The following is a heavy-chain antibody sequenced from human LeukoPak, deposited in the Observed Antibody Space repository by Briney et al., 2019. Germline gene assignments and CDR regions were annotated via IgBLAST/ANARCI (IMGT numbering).Heavy chain of an antibody. Sequence: GASVKVSCKASGYTFNSYGITWVRQAPGQGLECMGWISAYNGNTNYAQKLQGRVTMTTDTSTSTAYMELRSLRSDDTAVYYCARLGGFYCGGDCYLDYWGQGTLVTVSS. V-gene: IGHV1-18*01. J-gene: IGHJ4*02. CDR3: ARLGGFYCGGDCYLDY. CDR2: ISAYNGNT. CDR1: GYTFNSYG. D-gene: IGHD2-21*02.